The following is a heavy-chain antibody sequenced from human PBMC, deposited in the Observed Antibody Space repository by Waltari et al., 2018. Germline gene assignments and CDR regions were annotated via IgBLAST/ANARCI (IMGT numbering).Heavy chain of an antibody. D-gene: IGHD6-13*01. V-gene: IGHV1-8*03. CDR2: MNPNSGNT. J-gene: IGHJ4*02. CDR1: GYTFTSYD. CDR3: ARLPTGLAAAGPNDY. Sequence: QVQLVQSGAEVKKPGASVKVSCKASGYTFTSYDSNWVRQATGQGLEWMGWMNPNSGNTGYAQKFKGRVTITMKTSISTAYMELSSLRSEDTAVYYCARLPTGLAAAGPNDYWGQGTLVTVSS.